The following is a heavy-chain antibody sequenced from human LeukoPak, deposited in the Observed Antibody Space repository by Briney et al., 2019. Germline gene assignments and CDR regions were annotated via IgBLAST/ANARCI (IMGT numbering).Heavy chain of an antibody. CDR2: IYHDDSDP. D-gene: IGHD6-13*01. CDR3: ARKSYSASWHYFDY. J-gene: IGHJ4*02. V-gene: IGHV5-51*01. Sequence: GESLEISCKGSGYTFTNYWIGWVRQMPGKGLEWMGIIYHDDSDPRYSPSFQGQVTISVDKSISTAYLEWSSLEASDTAIYYCARKSYSASWHYFDYWGQGTLVTVSS. CDR1: GYTFTNYW.